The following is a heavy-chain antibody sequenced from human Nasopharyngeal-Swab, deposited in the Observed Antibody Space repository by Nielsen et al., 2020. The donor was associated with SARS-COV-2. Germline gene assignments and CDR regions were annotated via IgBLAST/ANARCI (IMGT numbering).Heavy chain of an antibody. D-gene: IGHD2-15*01. Sequence: GGSLRLSCSASGFTFSSYWMQWVRQAPGKGLEWVARVNSDGSTKNHADSLQGRFSISRDNVKNEVHLQVSGLRGEDTAVYYCGRAGYYRIDYWGQGTLVTVSS. V-gene: IGHV3-74*01. CDR3: GRAGYYRIDY. J-gene: IGHJ4*02. CDR1: GFTFSSYW. CDR2: VNSDGSTK.